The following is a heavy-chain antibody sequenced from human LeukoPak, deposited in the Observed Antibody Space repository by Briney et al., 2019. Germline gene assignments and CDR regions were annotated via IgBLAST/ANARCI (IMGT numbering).Heavy chain of an antibody. CDR3: AKWARYCTNGVCYYFDY. J-gene: IGHJ4*02. CDR2: IIPIFGTA. V-gene: IGHV1-69*06. D-gene: IGHD2-8*01. Sequence: GASVKVSCKASGGTFSSYAISWVRQAPGQGLEWMGGIIPIFGTANYAQKFQGRVTITADKSTSTAYMELSSLRSEDTAVYYCAKWARYCTNGVCYYFDYWGQGTLVTVSS. CDR1: GGTFSSYA.